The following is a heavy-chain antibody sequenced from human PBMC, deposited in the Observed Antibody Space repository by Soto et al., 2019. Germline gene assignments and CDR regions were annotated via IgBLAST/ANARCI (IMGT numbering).Heavy chain of an antibody. J-gene: IGHJ2*01. CDR2: IYYSGST. CDR3: ARGPGYRRNWYFDL. CDR1: GGSISSGGYY. Sequence: QVQLQESGPCLVKPSQTLSLTCTVSGGSISSGGYYWSWIRQHPGKGLEWIGYIYYSGSTYYNPSLNSRVTIAVDTSKNQFSLKLSSVTAADTAVYYCARGPGYRRNWYFDLWGRGTLVTVSS. V-gene: IGHV4-31*03. D-gene: IGHD3-9*01.